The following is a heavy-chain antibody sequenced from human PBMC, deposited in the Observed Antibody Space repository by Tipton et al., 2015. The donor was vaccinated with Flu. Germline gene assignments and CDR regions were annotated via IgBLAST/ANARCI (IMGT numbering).Heavy chain of an antibody. D-gene: IGHD6-13*01. J-gene: IGHJ5*02. Sequence: LRLSCTVSGGSISSSSYYWGWIRQPPGKGLEWIGSIYYSGSTYYNPSLKSRVTISVDTSKNQFSLKLSSVTAADTAVYYCARPRGIAAAGTSWFDPWGQGTLVTVSS. CDR2: IYYSGST. CDR3: ARPRGIAAAGTSWFDP. CDR1: GGSISSSSYY. V-gene: IGHV4-39*01.